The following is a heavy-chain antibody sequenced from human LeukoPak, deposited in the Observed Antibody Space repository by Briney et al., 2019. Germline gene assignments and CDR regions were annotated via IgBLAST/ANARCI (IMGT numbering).Heavy chain of an antibody. V-gene: IGHV2-26*01. Sequence: SGPVLVKPTETLTLTCTVSGFSLSNARMGVSWIRQPSMKTLERLVHISSNDEKSYSTCLKSRLTIAKDTSKSQVVLTMTNMDPVDTSPYYCARDMGLLRSDYWGQGTLVTVSS. CDR2: ISSNDEK. CDR3: ARDMGLLRSDY. CDR1: GFSLSNARMG. J-gene: IGHJ4*02. D-gene: IGHD2-15*01.